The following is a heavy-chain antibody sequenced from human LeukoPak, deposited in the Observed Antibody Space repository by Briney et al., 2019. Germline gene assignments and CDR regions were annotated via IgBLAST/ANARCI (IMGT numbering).Heavy chain of an antibody. CDR2: ISGSGGST. CDR1: GFTFSSYG. V-gene: IGHV3-23*01. Sequence: GRSLRLSCAASGFTFSSYGMSWVREAPGKGLEWGSAISGSGGSTYYADSVKGRFPIPRDNSKNTLYLQMNSMRAEDTAVYYCAKDLWTFYYSDSSGYYPRSDAFDIWGQGTIVTVSS. J-gene: IGHJ3*02. CDR3: AKDLWTFYYSDSSGYYPRSDAFDI. D-gene: IGHD3-22*01.